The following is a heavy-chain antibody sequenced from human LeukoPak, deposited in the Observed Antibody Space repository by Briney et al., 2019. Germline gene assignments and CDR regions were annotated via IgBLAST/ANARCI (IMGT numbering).Heavy chain of an antibody. CDR2: ISYDGSNK. J-gene: IGHJ4*02. CDR1: GFTFSSYA. V-gene: IGHV3-30-3*02. CDR3: AADGYSSPFDH. D-gene: IGHD5-24*01. Sequence: AGGSLRLSCAASGFTFSSYAMHWVRQAPGKGLEWVAVISYDGSNKYYADSVKGRFTISRDNSKNTLYLQMNSLRAEDTAVYYCAADGYSSPFDHWGQGALVTVSS.